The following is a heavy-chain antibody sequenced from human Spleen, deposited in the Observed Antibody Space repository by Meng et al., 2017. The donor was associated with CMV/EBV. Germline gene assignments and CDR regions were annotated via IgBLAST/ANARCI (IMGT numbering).Heavy chain of an antibody. CDR3: ARYRHYGMDV. V-gene: IGHV3-53*01. CDR2: IYSGGTT. J-gene: IGHJ6*02. CDR1: GFSVSSND. D-gene: IGHD1-26*01. Sequence: GESLKISCAASGFSVSSNDMSWVRQAPGKGLEWVSVIYSGGTTYYADSVKGRITISRDNSKNTLNLQMNSLRAEDTAVHYCARYRHYGMDVWGQGTTVTVSS.